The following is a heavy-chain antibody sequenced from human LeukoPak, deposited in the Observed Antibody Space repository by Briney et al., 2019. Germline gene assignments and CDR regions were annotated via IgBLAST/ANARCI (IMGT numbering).Heavy chain of an antibody. CDR2: IRGGGPET. CDR3: VRGIRAPDF. CDR1: GISFYLYD. Sequence: GEFLRIFFGASGISFYLYDMSWVRPGSGEGLEWVSGIRGGGPETYYADSVKGRFSISRDNSKNTLFLQTNGLRAEDSAIYYCVRGIRAPDFWGQGTLVTVSS. V-gene: IGHV3-23*01. J-gene: IGHJ4*02.